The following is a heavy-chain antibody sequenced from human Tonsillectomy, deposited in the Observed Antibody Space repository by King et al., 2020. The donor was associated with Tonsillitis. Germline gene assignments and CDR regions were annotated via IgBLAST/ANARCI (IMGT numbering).Heavy chain of an antibody. CDR3: ATYTVTTSGDYYYYYGMDV. D-gene: IGHD4-17*01. CDR1: GYTLTELS. V-gene: IGHV1-24*01. J-gene: IGHJ6*02. Sequence: QLVQSGAEVKKPGASVKVSCKVSGYTLTELSMHWVRQAPGKGLEWMGGFDPEDGETIYAQKFQGRVTMTEDTSTDTAYMELSSLRSEDTAVYYCATYTVTTSGDYYYYYGMDVWGQGTTVTVSS. CDR2: FDPEDGET.